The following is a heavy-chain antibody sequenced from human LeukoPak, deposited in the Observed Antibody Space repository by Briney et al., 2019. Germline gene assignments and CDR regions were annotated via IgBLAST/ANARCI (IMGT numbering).Heavy chain of an antibody. V-gene: IGHV3-74*01. CDR3: VSFYETY. CDR2: INSDGSWT. D-gene: IGHD2/OR15-2a*01. J-gene: IGHJ4*02. Sequence: GGSLRLSCAASGNYWMHWVRQAPGKGLVWVSHINSDGSWTSYADSVKGRFTISKDNAKNTVYLQMNSLRAEDTAVYYCVSFYETYWGRGTLATVSS. CDR1: GNYW.